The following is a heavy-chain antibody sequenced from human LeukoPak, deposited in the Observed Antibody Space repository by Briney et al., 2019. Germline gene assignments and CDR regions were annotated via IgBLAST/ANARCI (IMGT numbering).Heavy chain of an antibody. CDR2: INPSGGST. Sequence: ASVTVSCKASGYTFTSYYMHWVRQAPGQGLEWMGIINPSGGSTSYAQKFQGRVTMTRDTSTSTVYMELSSLRSEDTAVYYCARELPSGGDLNYWGQGTLVTVSS. CDR1: GYTFTSYY. CDR3: ARELPSGGDLNY. V-gene: IGHV1-46*01. J-gene: IGHJ4*02. D-gene: IGHD4-17*01.